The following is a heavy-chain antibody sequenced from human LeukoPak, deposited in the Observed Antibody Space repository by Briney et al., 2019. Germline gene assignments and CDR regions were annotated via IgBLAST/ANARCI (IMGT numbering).Heavy chain of an antibody. Sequence: PGGSLRLSCAASGFTFSSYSMNWVRQAPGKGLEWVSSISSSSSYIYYADSVKGRFTISRDNAKNSLYLQMNSLRAEDTAVYYCARGSEVRGVILGYYYYMDVWGKGTTVTVSS. CDR3: ARGSEVRGVILGYYYYMDV. CDR1: GFTFSSYS. J-gene: IGHJ6*03. V-gene: IGHV3-21*01. D-gene: IGHD3-10*01. CDR2: ISSSSSYI.